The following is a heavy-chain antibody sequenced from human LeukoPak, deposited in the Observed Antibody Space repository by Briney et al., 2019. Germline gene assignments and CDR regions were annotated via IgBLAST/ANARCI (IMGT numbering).Heavy chain of an antibody. CDR1: GYTFTSYG. V-gene: IGHV1-18*01. CDR2: ISAHNGKT. D-gene: IGHD4-11*01. CDR3: ARAGTTLLLDY. J-gene: IGHJ4*02. Sequence: GASVKVSCKASGYTFTSYGNIWVRQAPGQGLQWMGWISAHNGKTNYAQNLQGRVTMTTDTSTNTVYLELRSLTSDDTAVYYCARAGTTLLLDYWGQGTLVTVSS.